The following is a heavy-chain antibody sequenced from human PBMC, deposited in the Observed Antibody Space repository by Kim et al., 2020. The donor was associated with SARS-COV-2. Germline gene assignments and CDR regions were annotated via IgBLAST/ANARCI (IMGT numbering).Heavy chain of an antibody. Sequence: SETLSLTCSVSGGSIRSGGKFWTWIRQHPAKGLEVIGYISYSGNSHYSPSLRSRVSISLQTSENQFSLELTSVTAADTAVYYCARGQPLDYWGQGILVTFSS. V-gene: IGHV4-31*03. J-gene: IGHJ4*02. D-gene: IGHD2-2*01. CDR2: ISYSGNS. CDR1: GGSIRSGGKF. CDR3: ARGQPLDY.